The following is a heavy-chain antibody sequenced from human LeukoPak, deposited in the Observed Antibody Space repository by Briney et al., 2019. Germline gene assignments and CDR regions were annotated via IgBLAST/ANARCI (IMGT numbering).Heavy chain of an antibody. CDR1: GYSISSGHY. J-gene: IGHJ6*03. Sequence: SETLSLTCSVSGYSISSGHYWGWIRQPPGKGLEWIGSISHTGSPYYNLSLTSRVTMSLDTSKNQFSLNLGSVTAADTAVYYCASAPRIRGRTTYYYSDHMDVWGKGTTVTVSS. CDR3: ASAPRIRGRTTYYYSDHMDV. CDR2: ISHTGSP. D-gene: IGHD3-10*01. V-gene: IGHV4-38-2*01.